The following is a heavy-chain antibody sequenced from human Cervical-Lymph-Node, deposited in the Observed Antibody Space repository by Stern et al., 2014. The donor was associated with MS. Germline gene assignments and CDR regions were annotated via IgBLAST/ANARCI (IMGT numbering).Heavy chain of an antibody. Sequence: VQLVQSGAEVTKPGSSVKVSCKASGGTFSKFPSSWVRQAPGQGLEWMGGIFPVSGTPTYAQEFRGSVTITADVSTSTVYMELSSLRSDDTAVYYCALSSETSDRWYSLGYDLWGQGTLVTVSS. D-gene: IGHD6-13*01. V-gene: IGHV1-69*01. CDR3: ALSSETSDRWYSLGYDL. CDR2: IFPVSGTP. CDR1: GGTFSKFP. J-gene: IGHJ5*02.